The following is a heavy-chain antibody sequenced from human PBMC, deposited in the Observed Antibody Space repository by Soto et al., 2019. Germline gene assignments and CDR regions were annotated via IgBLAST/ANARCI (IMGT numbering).Heavy chain of an antibody. CDR3: ARLTGCSSTSCRSEEYYYYYMDV. CDR2: IYYSGSN. Sequence: SETLSLTCTVSGGSISSYYWSWIRQPPGKGLEWIGYIYYSGSNNYNPSLKSRVTISVETSKNQFSRKLSSVTAADTAVYYCARLTGCSSTSCRSEEYYYYYMDVWGKGTTVTVSS. CDR1: GGSISSYY. D-gene: IGHD2-2*01. V-gene: IGHV4-59*12. J-gene: IGHJ6*03.